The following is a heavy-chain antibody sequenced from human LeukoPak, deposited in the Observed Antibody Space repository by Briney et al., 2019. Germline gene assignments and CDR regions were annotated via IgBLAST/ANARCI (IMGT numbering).Heavy chain of an antibody. D-gene: IGHD6-19*01. J-gene: IGHJ4*02. CDR3: AREGSSGWDFVDY. CDR1: GGSISSYY. V-gene: IGHV4-59*01. Sequence: SETLSLTCTVSGGSISSYYWSWIRQPPGKGLKWIGYIYYSGSTNYNPSLKSRVTISVDTSKNQFSLKLSSVTAADTAVYYCAREGSSGWDFVDYWGQGTLVTVSS. CDR2: IYYSGST.